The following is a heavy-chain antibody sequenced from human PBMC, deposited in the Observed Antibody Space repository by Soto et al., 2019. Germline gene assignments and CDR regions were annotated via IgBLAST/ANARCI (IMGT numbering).Heavy chain of an antibody. CDR1: GFTFSSYW. CDR3: ASPPAGYSSGWKDDAFDI. D-gene: IGHD6-19*01. V-gene: IGHV3-7*01. CDR2: IKQDGSEK. J-gene: IGHJ3*02. Sequence: GGSLRLSCAASGFTFSSYWMSWVRQAPGKGLEWVANIKQDGSEKYYVDSVKGRFTISRDNAKNSLYLQMNSLRAEDTAAYYCASPPAGYSSGWKDDAFDIWGQGTMVTVSS.